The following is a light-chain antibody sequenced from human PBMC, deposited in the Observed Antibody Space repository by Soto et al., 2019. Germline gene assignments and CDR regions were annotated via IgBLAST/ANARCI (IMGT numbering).Light chain of an antibody. CDR2: LGS. CDR3: MQARETPWT. V-gene: IGKV2-28*01. J-gene: IGKJ1*01. Sequence: DIMMTQSPLSLPVTPGEPASISCRSSQSLLDRNGHNLHWYLQKSGQSPQLLIYLGSNRASGVPDRFSGSVSGRDFTLRISRVEAEDVGVYYCMQARETPWTFGQGTKVEVK. CDR1: QSLLDRNGHN.